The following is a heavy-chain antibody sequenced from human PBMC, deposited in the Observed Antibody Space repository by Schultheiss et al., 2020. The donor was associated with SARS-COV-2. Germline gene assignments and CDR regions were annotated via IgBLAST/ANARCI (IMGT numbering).Heavy chain of an antibody. CDR2: ISTHNGKT. J-gene: IGHJ4*02. Sequence: ASVKVSCKASGYTFTGYYIHWVRQAPGQGLEWMGWISTHNGKTIYAQNLQDRVTMTTDTSTSTAYMELSSLRSEDTAVYYCARGRSSLSSVGLSFDYWGQGTLVTVSS. V-gene: IGHV1-18*04. CDR1: GYTFTGYY. D-gene: IGHD6-6*01. CDR3: ARGRSSLSSVGLSFDY.